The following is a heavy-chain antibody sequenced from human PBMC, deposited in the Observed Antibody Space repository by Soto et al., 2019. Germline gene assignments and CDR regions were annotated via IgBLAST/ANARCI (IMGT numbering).Heavy chain of an antibody. CDR3: ARVTLRFSYGIDV. CDR2: ISKSGSVI. CDR1: GLTFSDYE. Sequence: WGSLRLSCAGSGLTFSDYEIQWVRQAPGKGLEWLSYISKSGSVIYYADSVKGRFIIFRDNTKNFLYLQMNSLRAEGTAVYFCARVTLRFSYGIDVWGQGTTVTVSS. J-gene: IGHJ6*02. V-gene: IGHV3-48*03. D-gene: IGHD3-3*01.